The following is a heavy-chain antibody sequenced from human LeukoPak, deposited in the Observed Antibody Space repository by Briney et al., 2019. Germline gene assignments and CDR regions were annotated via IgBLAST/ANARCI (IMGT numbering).Heavy chain of an antibody. CDR1: GFTFSSYT. Sequence: GGSLRLSCAASGFTFSSYTMNWVRQAPGKGLKWVSSISSTSSYIYYADSVKGRFTISRDNAKNILYLQMNSLRAEDTAVYYCAREGFPAAYDYWGQGTLVTVSS. D-gene: IGHD2-15*01. J-gene: IGHJ4*02. CDR3: AREGFPAAYDY. V-gene: IGHV3-21*01. CDR2: ISSTSSYI.